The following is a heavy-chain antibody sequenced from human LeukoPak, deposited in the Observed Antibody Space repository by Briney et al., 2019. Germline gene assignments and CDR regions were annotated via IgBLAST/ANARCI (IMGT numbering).Heavy chain of an antibody. CDR3: ARGRWYTIFGVVTYFDY. J-gene: IGHJ4*02. V-gene: IGHV3-20*04. Sequence: GGSLRPSCAASGFTLDDYAISWVRQAPGKGLEWVSGINWNGGRTGYADSVKGRFTISRDNAKDSLYLQLNSLRAEDTALYYCARGRWYTIFGVVTYFDYWGQGTLVTVSS. D-gene: IGHD3-3*01. CDR1: GFTLDDYA. CDR2: INWNGGRT.